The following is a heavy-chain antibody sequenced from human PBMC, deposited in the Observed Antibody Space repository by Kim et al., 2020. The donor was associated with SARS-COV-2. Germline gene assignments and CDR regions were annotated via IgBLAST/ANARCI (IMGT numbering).Heavy chain of an antibody. CDR1: GFTFSSYG. CDR3: AKDMYYDFWSGYSADV. Sequence: GGSLRLSCAASGFTFSSYGMHWVRQAPGKGLEWVAVISYDGSNKYYADSVKGRFTISRDNSKNTLYLQMNSLRAEDTAVYYCAKDMYYDFWSGYSADVWGQGTTVTVS. CDR2: ISYDGSNK. J-gene: IGHJ6*02. D-gene: IGHD3-3*01. V-gene: IGHV3-30*18.